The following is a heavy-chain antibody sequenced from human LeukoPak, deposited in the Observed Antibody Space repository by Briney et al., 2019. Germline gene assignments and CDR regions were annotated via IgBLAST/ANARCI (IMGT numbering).Heavy chain of an antibody. CDR3: ARAGGVKTAALDLDY. D-gene: IGHD6-25*01. CDR2: IHTTGST. V-gene: IGHV4-61*02. Sequence: SETLSLTCTVSGASVSSGSYYWSWIRQPAGKGLEWIGRIHTTGSTNNNPSLKSRVTISVDTSKNQFSLNLSSVTAADTAVYYCARAGGVKTAALDLDYWGQGTLVTVSS. J-gene: IGHJ4*02. CDR1: GASVSSGSYY.